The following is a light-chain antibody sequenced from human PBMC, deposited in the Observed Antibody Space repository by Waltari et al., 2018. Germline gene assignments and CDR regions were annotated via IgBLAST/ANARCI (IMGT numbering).Light chain of an antibody. V-gene: IGKV3-20*01. CDR1: QSVGRS. J-gene: IGKJ1*01. Sequence: IVLTQSPGTLSLSPGERAPLSCRASQSVGRSLAWYQKKPGQAPRLLIYDASSRATAIPDRFSGSGSGTDFSLTISRLEPEDFAVYYCQKYVNLPATFGQGTTVEIK. CDR2: DAS. CDR3: QKYVNLPAT.